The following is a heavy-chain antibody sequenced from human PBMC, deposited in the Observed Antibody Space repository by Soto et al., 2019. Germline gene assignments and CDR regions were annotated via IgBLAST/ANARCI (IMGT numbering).Heavy chain of an antibody. CDR3: VKDRWVDY. D-gene: IGHD6-13*01. CDR2: ISSNGGST. CDR1: GFTFSSYA. V-gene: IGHV3-64D*06. J-gene: IGHJ4*02. Sequence: GVLRLSCSVSGFTFSSYAMHWVRQAPGKGLEYVSSISSNGGSTYYPDSVKGRFTISRGNSKNTLYLQMSSLRVEDTAVYYCVKDRWVDYWGQGTLVTVSS.